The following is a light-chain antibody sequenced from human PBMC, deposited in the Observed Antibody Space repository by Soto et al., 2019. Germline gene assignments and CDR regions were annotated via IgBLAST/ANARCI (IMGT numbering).Light chain of an antibody. J-gene: IGKJ1*01. CDR1: QSVRSSY. CDR3: QQYNNWPRT. V-gene: IGKV3-15*01. Sequence: EIVLTQSPGALSLSPGERATLCCRASQSVRSSYLAWYQQKPGQAPRLLIYGASTRATGIPARFSGSGSGTEFTLTISSLQSEDFAVYYCQQYNNWPRTFGQGTKVDIK. CDR2: GAS.